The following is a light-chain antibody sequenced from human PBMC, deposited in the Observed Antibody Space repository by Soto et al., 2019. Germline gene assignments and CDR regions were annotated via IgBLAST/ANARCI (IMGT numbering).Light chain of an antibody. J-gene: IGKJ3*01. CDR1: QDISNY. V-gene: IGKV1-33*01. CDR3: QQYDNLPPFT. Sequence: DIQMTQSPSSLSASVGDRVTITCQASQDISNYLNWYQQKPGKAPKLLIYDASNLETGVPSRFSGSGSGTHFTVTISSRQPEDIATYYCQQYDNLPPFTYGTGTKVDIK. CDR2: DAS.